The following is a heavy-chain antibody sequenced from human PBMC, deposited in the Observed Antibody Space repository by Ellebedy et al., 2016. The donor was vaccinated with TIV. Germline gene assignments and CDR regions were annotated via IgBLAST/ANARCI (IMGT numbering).Heavy chain of an antibody. CDR3: ARGLDGSGYYYYYGMDV. Sequence: GESLKISXAASGFTFSSYGMHWVRQAPGKGLEWVAVIWYDGSNKYYADSVKGRFTISRDNSKNTLYLQMNSLRAEDTAVYYCARGLDGSGYYYYYGMDVWGQGTTVTVSS. CDR2: IWYDGSNK. V-gene: IGHV3-33*01. D-gene: IGHD3-10*01. J-gene: IGHJ6*02. CDR1: GFTFSSYG.